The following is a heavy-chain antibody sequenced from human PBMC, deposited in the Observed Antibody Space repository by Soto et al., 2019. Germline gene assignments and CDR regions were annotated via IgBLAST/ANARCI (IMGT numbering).Heavy chain of an antibody. CDR3: ATSDTGRVY. CDR1: GVSIGSHDW. V-gene: IGHV4-4*02. D-gene: IGHD2-2*02. J-gene: IGHJ4*02. CDR2: SHQSGNT. Sequence: QVQLQESGQGLVKPSGNLSLTCAVSGVSIGSHDWWTWVRQPPGTGLEWIGESHQSGNTNHNSSLESRVTISPDKSKNHLSLQLSSVTVADTAVYYCATSDTGRVYWGQGTLVTVSS.